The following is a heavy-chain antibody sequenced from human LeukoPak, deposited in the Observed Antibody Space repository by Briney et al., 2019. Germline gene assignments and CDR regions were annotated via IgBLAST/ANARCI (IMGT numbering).Heavy chain of an antibody. Sequence: PGGSLRLSCAPSGFTFSTYAMHWVRHAPAKGLEWVAFIRYDGSSEHYADSVKGRFTISRGNSKKTLYLQMNSLRAEDTAVYYWAKDVGTQLWQFDCWGRRTLVTVSS. CDR1: GFTFSTYA. D-gene: IGHD5-18*01. V-gene: IGHV3-30*02. CDR3: AKDVGTQLWQFDC. CDR2: IRYDGSSE. J-gene: IGHJ4*02.